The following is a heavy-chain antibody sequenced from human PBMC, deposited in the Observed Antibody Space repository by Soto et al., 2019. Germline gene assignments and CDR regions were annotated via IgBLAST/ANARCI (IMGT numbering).Heavy chain of an antibody. V-gene: IGHV3-72*01. Sequence: EVQLVESGGALVQPGGSLRLSCAASAFTFSDHYMDWVRQAPGKGLEWVGRTRNKANKYNTEYPESVKGRFTISRNDSKNLLYLQMNSIKTEDAAVYYCTSGFPKFDSWGQGTLVTVSS. D-gene: IGHD3-10*01. CDR3: TSGFPKFDS. CDR1: AFTFSDHY. CDR2: TRNKANKYNT. J-gene: IGHJ4*02.